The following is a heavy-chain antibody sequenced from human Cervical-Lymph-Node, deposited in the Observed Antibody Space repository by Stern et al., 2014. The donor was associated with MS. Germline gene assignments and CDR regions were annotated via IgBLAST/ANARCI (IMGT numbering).Heavy chain of an antibody. V-gene: IGHV1-18*01. CDR1: GYRLSNFG. D-gene: IGHD3-16*01. J-gene: IGHJ6*02. CDR3: ARGGGHSMDV. CDR2: ISAHNGNT. Sequence: VQLLESGAEVKKPGASVKVSCRASGYRLSNFGLMWVRQAPGQGLEWMGWISAHNGNTNFSRRFQGRVTLTTDTSTSTAYMELRSLRSDDTALYYCARGGGHSMDVWGQGTTVTVSS.